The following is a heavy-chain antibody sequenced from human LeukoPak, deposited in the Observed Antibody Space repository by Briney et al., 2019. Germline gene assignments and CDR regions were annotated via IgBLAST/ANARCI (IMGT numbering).Heavy chain of an antibody. J-gene: IGHJ4*02. CDR1: EFTFTHYG. CDR2: ISGDTRTI. D-gene: IGHD1-7*01. Sequence: GGSLRLSCAAPEFTFTHYGMGWVRQAPGKGLEWVSYISGDTRTIYYADSVKGRFTISRDNAKNSVYLQMNSLRAEDTAVYYCARGGTTKTFDYWGQGTLVTVSS. V-gene: IGHV3-48*04. CDR3: ARGGTTKTFDY.